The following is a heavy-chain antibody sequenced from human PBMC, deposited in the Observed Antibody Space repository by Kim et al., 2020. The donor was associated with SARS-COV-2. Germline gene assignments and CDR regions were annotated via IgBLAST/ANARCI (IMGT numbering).Heavy chain of an antibody. CDR1: GFTFSSYD. J-gene: IGHJ5*02. D-gene: IGHD3-16*02. CDR3: ARGYPTYNWFDP. V-gene: IGHV3-13*01. CDR2: IGTAGDT. Sequence: GGSLRLSCAASGFTFSSYDMHWVRQATGKGLEWVSAIGTAGDTYYPGSVKGRFTISRENAKNSLYLQMNSLRAGDTAVYYCARGYPTYNWFDPWGQGTLVTVSS.